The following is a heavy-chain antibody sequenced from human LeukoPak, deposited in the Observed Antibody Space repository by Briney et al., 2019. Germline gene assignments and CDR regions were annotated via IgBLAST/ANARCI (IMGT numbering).Heavy chain of an antibody. CDR3: ARHPYPITMVRGVVGHLADY. D-gene: IGHD3-10*01. CDR1: GYSFTSYW. J-gene: IGHJ4*02. CDR2: IDPSDSYT. Sequence: GESLKISCKGSGYSFTSYWISWVRQMPGKGLEWMGRIDPSDSYTNYSPSFQGHVTISADKSISTAYPQWSSLKASDTAMYYCARHPYPITMVRGVVGHLADYWGQGTLVTVSS. V-gene: IGHV5-10-1*01.